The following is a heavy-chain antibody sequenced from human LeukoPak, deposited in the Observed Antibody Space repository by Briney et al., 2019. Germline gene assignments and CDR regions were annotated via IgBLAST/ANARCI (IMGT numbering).Heavy chain of an antibody. CDR2: IKQDGSEK. V-gene: IGHV3-7*01. D-gene: IGHD2-2*01. CDR3: ARDRVPAAGDWFDP. J-gene: IGHJ5*02. Sequence: HAGGSLRLSCAASGFTFSSYWMNWVRQAPGKGLEWVANIKQDGSEKYYVDSVKGRFTISRDNAKNSLYLQMNSLRAEDTAVYYCARDRVPAAGDWFDPWGQGTLVTVSS. CDR1: GFTFSSYW.